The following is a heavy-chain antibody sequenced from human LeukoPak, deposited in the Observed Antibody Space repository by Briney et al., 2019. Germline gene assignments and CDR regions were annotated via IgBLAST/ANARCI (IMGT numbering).Heavy chain of an antibody. CDR3: AKSIVVVVAATDY. V-gene: IGHV3-23*01. D-gene: IGHD2-15*01. J-gene: IGHJ4*02. Sequence: GGSLRLSCVASGFTFSSYALSWVRQAPGKGLEWVSAISHSGGSTYYADSVKGRFTISRDNSKNTLYLQMNSLRAEDTAVYYCAKSIVVVVAATDYWGQGTLVTVSS. CDR1: GFTFSSYA. CDR2: ISHSGGST.